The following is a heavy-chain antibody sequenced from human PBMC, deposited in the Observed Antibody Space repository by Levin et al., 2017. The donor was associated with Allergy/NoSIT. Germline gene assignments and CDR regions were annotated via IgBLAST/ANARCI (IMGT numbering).Heavy chain of an antibody. V-gene: IGHV4-34*01. D-gene: IGHD6-19*01. J-gene: IGHJ6*02. CDR3: ARGQWLVRRGYYYYYYGMDV. Sequence: SQTLSLTCAVYGGSFSGYYWSWIRQPPGKGLEWIGEINHSGSTNYNPSLKSRVTISVDTSKNQFSLKLSSVTAADTAVYYCARGQWLVRRGYYYYYYGMDVWGQGTTVTVSS. CDR1: GGSFSGYY. CDR2: INHSGST.